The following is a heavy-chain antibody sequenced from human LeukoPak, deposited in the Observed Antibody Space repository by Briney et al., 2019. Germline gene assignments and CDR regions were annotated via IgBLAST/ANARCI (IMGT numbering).Heavy chain of an antibody. J-gene: IGHJ4*02. CDR2: ISGSGGST. V-gene: IGHV3-23*01. CDR3: AKDRRFGELDY. CDR1: GFTFSSYS. Sequence: GGSLRLSCAASGFTFSSYSMNWVRQAPGKGLEWVSAISGSGGSTYYADSVKGRFTISRDNSKNTLYLQMNSLRAEDTAVYYCAKDRRFGELDYWGQGTLVTVSS. D-gene: IGHD3-10*01.